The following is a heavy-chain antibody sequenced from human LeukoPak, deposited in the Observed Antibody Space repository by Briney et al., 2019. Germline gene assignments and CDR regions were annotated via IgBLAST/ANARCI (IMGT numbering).Heavy chain of an antibody. CDR2: ISFDGSST. CDR1: GFTFSNYW. V-gene: IGHV3-74*01. CDR3: AKVAGSLYFDY. J-gene: IGHJ4*02. D-gene: IGHD6-19*01. Sequence: PGGSLRLSCAASGFTFSNYWMHWVRQAPGKGLVWVSRISFDGSSTNYAESVKGRFTISRDNSKNTLYLQMNSLRAEDTAVYYCAKVAGSLYFDYWGQGTLVTVSS.